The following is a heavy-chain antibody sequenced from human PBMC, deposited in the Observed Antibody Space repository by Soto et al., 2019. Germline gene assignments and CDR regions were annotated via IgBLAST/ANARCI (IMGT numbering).Heavy chain of an antibody. CDR2: IYYSGST. Sequence: SETLSLTCTVSGGSISSGDYYWSWIRQPPGKGLEWIGYIYYSGSTYYNPSLKSRVTISVDTSKNRFSLKLSSATAADTAVYYFARCPRYSGYDFDYWGQGTLVTVSS. CDR3: ARCPRYSGYDFDY. CDR1: GGSISSGDYY. V-gene: IGHV4-30-4*01. J-gene: IGHJ4*02. D-gene: IGHD5-12*01.